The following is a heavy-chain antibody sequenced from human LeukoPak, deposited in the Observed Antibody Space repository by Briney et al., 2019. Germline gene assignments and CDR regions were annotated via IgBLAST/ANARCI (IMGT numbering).Heavy chain of an antibody. V-gene: IGHV3-30*02. CDR3: ARQNAGSYWDYFDY. CDR2: IRYDGINK. J-gene: IGHJ4*02. D-gene: IGHD1-26*01. Sequence: GGSLRLSCAASGFTFSSYWMRWVRQAPGKGLNWVAFIRYDGINKYYADSAKDRFTISRDNSKNTLYLQMNSLRVEDTAVYYCARQNAGSYWDYFDYWGQGTLVTVSS. CDR1: GFTFSSYW.